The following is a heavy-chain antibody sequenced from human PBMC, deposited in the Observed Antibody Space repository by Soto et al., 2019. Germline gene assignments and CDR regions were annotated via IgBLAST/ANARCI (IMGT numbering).Heavy chain of an antibody. J-gene: IGHJ2*01. CDR2: ISYSGAT. CDR1: GGSITPHY. V-gene: IGHV4-59*11. Sequence: PSETLTLTCTVSGGSITPHYCNWIRQPPWEGLEGVGYISYSGATKYNPPLKSRVTISVDTSKFSLNLNSVTAADTAIYYCAKKGLGNWYFDLWGRGTLVTVSS. CDR3: AKKGLGNWYFDL. D-gene: IGHD7-27*01.